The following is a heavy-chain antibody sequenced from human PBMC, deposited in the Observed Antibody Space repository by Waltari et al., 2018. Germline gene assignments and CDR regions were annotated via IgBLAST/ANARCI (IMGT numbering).Heavy chain of an antibody. CDR2: ISQSGDRT. Sequence: DGQLLESGGSLVQPGGSLRLFCIASGLPFAGSAMGWVRQAPGKGLEWVSIISQSGDRTDYGDAVRGRFNISRDNSQNMLYLEMNSLRVDDTAVYYCASTFFHWGQGTLVTVFS. D-gene: IGHD3-3*01. J-gene: IGHJ1*01. CDR3: ASTFFH. CDR1: GLPFAGSA. V-gene: IGHV3-23*01.